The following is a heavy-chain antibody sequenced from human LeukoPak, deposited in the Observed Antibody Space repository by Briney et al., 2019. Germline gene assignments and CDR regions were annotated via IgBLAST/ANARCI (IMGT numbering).Heavy chain of an antibody. D-gene: IGHD3-22*01. CDR3: ARVYYYDSSGYYWHYYYGMDV. J-gene: IGHJ6*02. CDR2: INAYNGNT. V-gene: IGHV1-18*01. Sequence: ASVKVSCKASRYTFTSYGISWVRQAPGQGLEWMGWINAYNGNTHYARKLQGRVTIITDTSTSTAYMELRSLRSDETAVYYCARVYYYDSSGYYWHYYYGMDVWGQGTTVTVSS. CDR1: RYTFTSYG.